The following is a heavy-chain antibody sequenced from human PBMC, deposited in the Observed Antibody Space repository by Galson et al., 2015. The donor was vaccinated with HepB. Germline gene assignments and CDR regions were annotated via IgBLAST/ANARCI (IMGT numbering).Heavy chain of an antibody. CDR2: INPSSGST. D-gene: IGHD4-11*01. V-gene: IGHV1-46*01. Sequence: SVKVSCKASGYTFTSYYMHWVRQAPGQGLEWMGIINPSSGSTSYAQKFQGRVTMTRDTSTSTVYMELSSLRSEDTAVYYCARDRTLGTTADAFDIWGHGRTVTVSS. CDR3: ARDRTLGTTADAFDI. CDR1: GYTFTSYY. J-gene: IGHJ3*02.